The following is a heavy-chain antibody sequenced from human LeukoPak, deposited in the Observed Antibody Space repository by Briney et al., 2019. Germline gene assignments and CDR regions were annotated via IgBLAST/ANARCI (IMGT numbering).Heavy chain of an antibody. CDR3: AGDYSSGSYRFDY. J-gene: IGHJ4*02. D-gene: IGHD3-10*01. CDR2: VYYSGST. V-gene: IGHV4-59*12. CDR1: GGPISSYS. Sequence: SETLSLTCTVSGGPISSYSWSWVRQPPGRGLEWIGYVYYSGSTTYNPSLKSRVTISLDTSKNQFSLKLSSVTAADTAVYYCAGDYSSGSYRFDYWGQGTLVTVSS.